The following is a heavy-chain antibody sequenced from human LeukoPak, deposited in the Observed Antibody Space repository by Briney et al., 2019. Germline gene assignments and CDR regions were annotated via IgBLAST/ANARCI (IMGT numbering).Heavy chain of an antibody. V-gene: IGHV3-73*01. D-gene: IGHD1-1*01. CDR2: ITTKTNSYAT. CDR3: TTYNRGHY. CDR1: GFIFSGCD. Sequence: PGGSRKLSCAPSGFIFSGCDMHWARQASGKGLEWVGRITTKTNSYATASAASLRGRFTISRDDSTNTAYLQMNSLRTEDTAVYYCTTYNRGHYWGQGTLVTVSS. J-gene: IGHJ4*02.